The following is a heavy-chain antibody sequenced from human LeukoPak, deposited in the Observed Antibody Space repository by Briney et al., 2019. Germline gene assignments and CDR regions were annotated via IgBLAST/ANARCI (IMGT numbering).Heavy chain of an antibody. CDR3: SKCCSSGRCRQNEY. CDR1: GFSFGDYA. CDR2: IRSKADCGTT. Sequence: GGSLKLFCTASGFSFGDYAMTWVRQAPWEGLELLGFIRSKADCGTTEYAAPVAGSFIISRDDYKRIVYLQLNSLKTQARAVYYCSKCCSSGRCRQNEYWGKGTLVTVSS. V-gene: IGHV3-49*04. J-gene: IGHJ4*02. D-gene: IGHD2-15*01.